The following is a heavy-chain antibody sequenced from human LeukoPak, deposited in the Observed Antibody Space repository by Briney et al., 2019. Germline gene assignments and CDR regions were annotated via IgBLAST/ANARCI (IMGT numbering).Heavy chain of an antibody. D-gene: IGHD2-2*01. CDR3: ATDHREGADQLPRPNYYYYGIDV. CDR1: GYTLSELS. Sequence: AASAKDSCMDSGYTLSELSMHWVRPAPGKGVGRMGGFDPEDGETIYAQKFQGRVTMTEDTSTDTAYMELSSLRSEDTAVYYGATDHREGADQLPRPNYYYYGIDVWGQGTTVTVSS. J-gene: IGHJ6*02. V-gene: IGHV1-24*01. CDR2: FDPEDGET.